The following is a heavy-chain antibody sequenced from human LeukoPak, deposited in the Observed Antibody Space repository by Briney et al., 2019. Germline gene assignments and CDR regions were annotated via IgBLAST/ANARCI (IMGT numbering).Heavy chain of an antibody. Sequence: ASVKVSCKASGYTFTSYGISWVRQAPGQGLEWMGWISAYNGNTNYAQKLQGRVTMTTDTSTSTAYMELGSLRSDDTAVYYCARELLGYCSSTSCFRSYFDYWGQGTLVTVSS. J-gene: IGHJ4*02. CDR3: ARELLGYCSSTSCFRSYFDY. V-gene: IGHV1-18*01. CDR2: ISAYNGNT. D-gene: IGHD2-2*01. CDR1: GYTFTSYG.